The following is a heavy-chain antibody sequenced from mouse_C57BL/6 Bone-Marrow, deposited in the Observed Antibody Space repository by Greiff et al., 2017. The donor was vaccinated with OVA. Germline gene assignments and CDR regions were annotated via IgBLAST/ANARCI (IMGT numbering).Heavy chain of an antibody. CDR3: TRSYSNYGDFDY. CDR2: IDPETGGT. V-gene: IGHV1-15*01. CDR1: GYTFTDYE. Sequence: QVPLQPSGAELVRPGASVTLSCKASGYTFTDYEMHWVKQTPVHGLEWIGAIDPETGGTAYNQKFKGKAILTADKSSSTAYMELRSLTSEDSAVYYCTRSYSNYGDFDYWGQGTTLTVSS. D-gene: IGHD2-5*01. J-gene: IGHJ2*01.